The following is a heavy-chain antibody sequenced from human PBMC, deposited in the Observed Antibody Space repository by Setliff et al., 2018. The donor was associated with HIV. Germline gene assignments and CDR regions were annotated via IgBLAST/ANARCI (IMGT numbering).Heavy chain of an antibody. V-gene: IGHV3-21*06. CDR2: TSANTIFT. CDR3: AKDGSGGDFDF. D-gene: IGHD2-15*01. J-gene: IGHJ4*02. Sequence: GGSLRLSCAGSGFTFSAYTMSWVRRAPGKGLEWVSSTSANTIFTYYADSLKGRFTISRDNANNVLFPQMSSLTAGDSAIYYCAKDGSGGDFDFWGQGTLVTVSS. CDR1: GFTFSAYT.